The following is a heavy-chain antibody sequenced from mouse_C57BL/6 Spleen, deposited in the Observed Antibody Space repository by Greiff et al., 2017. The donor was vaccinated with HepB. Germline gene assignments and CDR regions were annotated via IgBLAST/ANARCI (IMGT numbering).Heavy chain of an antibody. Sequence: VQLQESGPGLVAPSQSLSITCTVSGFSLTSYGVDWVRQSPGKGLEWLGVIWGVGSTNYNSALKSRLSISKDNSKSQVFLKMNSLQTDDTAMYYCAIYPGLSSTTVVPFADWGQGTLVTVSA. D-gene: IGHD1-1*01. V-gene: IGHV2-6*01. CDR1: GFSLTSYG. CDR2: IWGVGST. J-gene: IGHJ3*01. CDR3: AIYPGLSSTTVVPFAD.